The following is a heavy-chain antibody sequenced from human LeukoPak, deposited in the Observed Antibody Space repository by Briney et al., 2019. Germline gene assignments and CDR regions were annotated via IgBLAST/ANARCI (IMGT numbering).Heavy chain of an antibody. CDR1: GYTFTSYA. V-gene: IGHV7-4-1*02. CDR2: INTNTGNP. CDR3: AADCDSSGYYYSIGY. J-gene: IGHJ4*02. Sequence: ASVKVSCKASGYTFTSYAMNWVRQAPGQGLEWMGWINTNTGNPTYAQGFTGRFVFSLDTSVSTAYLQISSLKAEDTAVYYCAADCDSSGYYYSIGYWGQGTLVTVSS. D-gene: IGHD3-22*01.